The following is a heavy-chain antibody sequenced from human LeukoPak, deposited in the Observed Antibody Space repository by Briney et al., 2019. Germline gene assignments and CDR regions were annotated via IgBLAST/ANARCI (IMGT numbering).Heavy chain of an antibody. CDR3: ARLPTFDAFDI. V-gene: IGHV4-39*01. D-gene: IGHD2/OR15-2a*01. CDR1: GGSINSGSYY. J-gene: IGHJ3*02. Sequence: SETLSLTCTVSGGSINSGSYYWGWSRQPPGKGLEWIGNIYYSGSTYYNPSLKSRVTISVDTSKNQFSLRLSSVTAADTAVYYCARLPTFDAFDIWGQGTMVTVSS. CDR2: IYYSGST.